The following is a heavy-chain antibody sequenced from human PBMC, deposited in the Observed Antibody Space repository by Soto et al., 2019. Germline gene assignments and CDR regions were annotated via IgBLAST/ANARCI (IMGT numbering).Heavy chain of an antibody. J-gene: IGHJ6*02. V-gene: IGHV4-30-4*01. Sequence: QVQLQESGPGLVKPSETLSLTCNVFGGSISNGDYYWSWIRQPPGKGLQYIGYIYYGGNTNYNQSLKSRLTMSIDRSATHFSLTLTSVTAADTAVYYCARVSGHYYSGVDVWGQGTKVIVSS. CDR1: GGSISNGDYY. CDR2: IYYGGNT. CDR3: ARVSGHYYSGVDV.